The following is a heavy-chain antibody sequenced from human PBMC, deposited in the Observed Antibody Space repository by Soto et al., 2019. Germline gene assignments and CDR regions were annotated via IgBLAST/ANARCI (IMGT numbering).Heavy chain of an antibody. V-gene: IGHV3-23*01. CDR3: AKDPYCSSTSCSDV. CDR2: ISGSGGST. J-gene: IGHJ6*02. Sequence: PRGSLRLSCAASVFTFSSYAMSWVRQAPGKGLEWVSAISGSGGSTYYADSVKGRFTISRDNSKNTLYLQMNSLRAEDTAVYYCAKDPYCSSTSCSDVWGQGTTVTVSS. CDR1: VFTFSSYA. D-gene: IGHD2-2*01.